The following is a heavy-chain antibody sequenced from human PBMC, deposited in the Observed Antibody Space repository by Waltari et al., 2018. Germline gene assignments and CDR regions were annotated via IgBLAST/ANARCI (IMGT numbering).Heavy chain of an antibody. CDR2: INKDGTET. D-gene: IGHD6-19*01. CDR3: IRDYGSPY. CDR1: GFTLSNYW. Sequence: EAQQVESGGDLVQPGGSLRLAGVVSGFTLSNYWMSWVRQAPGKGLEWVANINKDGTETYYVDSVRGRFTISKDDAKNSVYLQMNSLKVEDTAVYYCIRDYGSPYWGQGTLVTVSS. J-gene: IGHJ4*02. V-gene: IGHV3-7*03.